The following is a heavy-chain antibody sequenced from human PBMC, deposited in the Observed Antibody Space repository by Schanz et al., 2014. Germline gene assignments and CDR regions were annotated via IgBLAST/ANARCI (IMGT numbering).Heavy chain of an antibody. CDR1: GGTFSSYT. Sequence: QVQLVQSGAEVKKPGPSVKVSCKASGGTFSSYTISWVRQAPGQGLEWMGRISAYTNNTNYAQKVQGRVTMTTDTSTGTAYMELRSLRSDDTAVYYCATMWGYCTATACQILEVLDVWGQGTMVTVSS. J-gene: IGHJ3*01. D-gene: IGHD2-8*02. CDR2: ISAYTNNT. V-gene: IGHV1-18*01. CDR3: ATMWGYCTATACQILEVLDV.